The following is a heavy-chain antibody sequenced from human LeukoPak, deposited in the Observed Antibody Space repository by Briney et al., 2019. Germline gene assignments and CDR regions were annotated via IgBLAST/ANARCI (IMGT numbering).Heavy chain of an antibody. V-gene: IGHV4-61*08. CDR1: GASISSGGYC. CDR3: ARVPTAMASPIDY. D-gene: IGHD5-18*01. CDR2: IYYSGST. Sequence: PSQTLSLTCTVSGASISSGGYCWSWIRQHPGKGLEWIGYIYYSGSTNYNPSLKSRVTISVDTSKNQFSLKLSSVTAADTAVYYCARVPTAMASPIDYWGQGTLVTVSS. J-gene: IGHJ4*02.